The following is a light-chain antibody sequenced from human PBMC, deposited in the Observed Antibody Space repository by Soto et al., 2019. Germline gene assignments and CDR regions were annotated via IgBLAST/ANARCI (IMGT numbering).Light chain of an antibody. V-gene: IGKV1-39*01. J-gene: IGKJ2*01. CDR2: AAS. Sequence: DIQMTQSPSSLSASVGDRVTITCRASQSISPYLNWYQQTPGKAPKLLIYAASSLQSGVPSRFSGRGSGTDFTLTISGLQPEDFVTYYCQQSYITPYTFGQGTKLEIK. CDR3: QQSYITPYT. CDR1: QSISPY.